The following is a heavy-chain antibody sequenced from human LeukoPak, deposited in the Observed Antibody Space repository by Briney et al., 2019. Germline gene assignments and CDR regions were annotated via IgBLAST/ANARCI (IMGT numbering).Heavy chain of an antibody. CDR3: ARAARPSPYSSTYFRLPEFDY. D-gene: IGHD6-13*01. CDR1: GGTFSNYA. V-gene: IGHV1-18*01. CDR2: ISAYNSNT. Sequence: GASVKVSCKASGGTFSNYAISWVRQAPGQGLEWMGWISAYNSNTNDAQKLQGRVTLTTDTSTSTAYMELRSLRSDDTAVYYCARAARPSPYSSTYFRLPEFDYWGQGTLVTVSS. J-gene: IGHJ4*02.